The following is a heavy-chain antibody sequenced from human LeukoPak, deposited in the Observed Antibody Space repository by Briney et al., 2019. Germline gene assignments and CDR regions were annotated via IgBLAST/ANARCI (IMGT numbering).Heavy chain of an antibody. V-gene: IGHV3-53*01. CDR3: ARDCERGYSYGLC. J-gene: IGHJ4*02. Sequence: PGGSLRLSCAASGFTVSSNYMSWVRQAPGKGLEWVSVIYSGGRSYYADSVKGRFTISRDNSKNTLYLQTNSLRAEDTAVYYCARDCERGYSYGLCWGQGTLVTVSS. CDR1: GFTVSSNY. CDR2: IYSGGRS. D-gene: IGHD5-18*01.